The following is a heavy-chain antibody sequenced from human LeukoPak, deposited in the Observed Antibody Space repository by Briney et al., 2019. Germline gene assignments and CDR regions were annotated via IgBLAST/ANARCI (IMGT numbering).Heavy chain of an antibody. J-gene: IGHJ4*02. D-gene: IGHD2-15*01. CDR1: GFTDSSIF. V-gene: IGHV3-53*01. CDR3: ARERGSD. CDR2: IYISATT. Sequence: GGSLRLSCEASGFTDSSIFMGWDRQAPGKGLEWVSIIYISATTYYADSVKGRFTISRDNFKNTLYLQMNSLRAEDTAVYYCARERGSDLGQGTLVTVSS.